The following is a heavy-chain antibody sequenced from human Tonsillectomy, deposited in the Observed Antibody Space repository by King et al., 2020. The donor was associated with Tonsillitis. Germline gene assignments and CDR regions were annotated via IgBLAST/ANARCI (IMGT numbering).Heavy chain of an antibody. CDR1: GFTFSDSA. D-gene: IGHD6-25*01. CDR2: IXNKANTYAT. V-gene: IGHV3-73*02. Sequence: VQLVESGGGLVQPGGSLKLSCAASGFTFSDSAVHWVRQASGKGLEWVGRIXNKANTYATAYTASLIGRFTISXDDSKSPAYLQMNSLKTEDTAVYFCTTGLFTSGPEGMFDYWGQGTLVTVPS. J-gene: IGHJ4*02. CDR3: TTGLFTSGPEGMFDY.